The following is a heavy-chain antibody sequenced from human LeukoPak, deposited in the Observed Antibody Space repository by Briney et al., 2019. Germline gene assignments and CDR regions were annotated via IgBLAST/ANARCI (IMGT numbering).Heavy chain of an antibody. CDR3: ARAYGSGTETTYYYGMDV. Sequence: GGSLRLSCAASGFTFSSYGMHWVRQAPGKGLEWVAVISYDGSNKYYADSVKGRFTISRDNSKNTLYLQMNSLRAEDTAVYYCARAYGSGTETTYYYGMDVWGQGTTVTVSS. D-gene: IGHD3-10*01. V-gene: IGHV3-30*03. CDR1: GFTFSSYG. J-gene: IGHJ6*02. CDR2: ISYDGSNK.